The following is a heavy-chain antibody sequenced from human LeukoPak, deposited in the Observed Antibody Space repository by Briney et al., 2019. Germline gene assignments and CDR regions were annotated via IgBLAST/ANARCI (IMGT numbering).Heavy chain of an antibody. CDR2: ISYDGSNN. J-gene: IGHJ5*02. V-gene: IGHV3-30*04. CDR1: GFTFSNYA. Sequence: GGSLRPSCAASGFTFSNYAMHCVRQAPGKGLEWVAVISYDGSNNYYAGSEKGRFTISKDNSKNTLYLQMNSLRAEDTAVYYCASNPRITGTTHNWFDPWGQGTLVTVSS. D-gene: IGHD1-20*01. CDR3: ASNPRITGTTHNWFDP.